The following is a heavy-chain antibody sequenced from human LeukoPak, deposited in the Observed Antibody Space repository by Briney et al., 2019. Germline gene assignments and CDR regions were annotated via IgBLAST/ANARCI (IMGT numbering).Heavy chain of an antibody. CDR3: ATLHRENYYDFWWSYYYYGMDV. V-gene: IGHV1-24*01. CDR1: GYTLTELS. J-gene: IGHJ6*02. Sequence: ASVKVSCKVSGYTLTELSMHWGRQAPGKGLEWMGGFDPEDGETIDAQKLQGRVTMTEDTSTDTAYMELSSLRSEDTAVYYCATLHRENYYDFWWSYYYYGMDVWGQGTTVTVSS. CDR2: FDPEDGET. D-gene: IGHD3-3*01.